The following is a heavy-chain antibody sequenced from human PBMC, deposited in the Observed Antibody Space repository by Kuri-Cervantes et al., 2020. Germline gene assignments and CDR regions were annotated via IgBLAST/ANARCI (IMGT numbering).Heavy chain of an antibody. D-gene: IGHD5-24*01. Sequence: GESMKISCAASECTFSSYAMHWVRQAPGKGLGWVAVIWYDGSNKYYADSVKGRFTISRDNSKNSLYLQMNSLRAEDTAVYYCARVRDGYNPPVIDYWGQGTLVTVSS. CDR1: ECTFSSYA. J-gene: IGHJ4*02. CDR2: IWYDGSNK. CDR3: ARVRDGYNPPVIDY. V-gene: IGHV3-33*08.